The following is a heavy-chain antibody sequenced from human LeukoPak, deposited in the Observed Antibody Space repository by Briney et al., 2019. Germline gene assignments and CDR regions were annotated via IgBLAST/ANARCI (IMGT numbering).Heavy chain of an antibody. V-gene: IGHV3-23*01. D-gene: IGHD2-21*02. CDR2: ISGSGGST. CDR3: AKDPWAIVVVTAIDY. Sequence: GGSLRLSCAASGFTFSSYAMSWVRQAPGKGLEWVSAISGSGGSTYYADSVKGRFTISRDNSKDTLYLQMNSLSGEDTDVYYCAKDPWAIVVVTAIDYWGQGTLVTVSS. CDR1: GFTFSSYA. J-gene: IGHJ4*02.